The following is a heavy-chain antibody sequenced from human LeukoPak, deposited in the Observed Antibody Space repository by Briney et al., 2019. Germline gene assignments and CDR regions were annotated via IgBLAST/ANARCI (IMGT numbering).Heavy chain of an antibody. CDR2: ITSTSSHI. CDR1: GVTFSDYS. D-gene: IGHD3-16*01. J-gene: IGHJ5*02. CDR3: ARARLGYYDEYFDP. Sequence: GGSLRLSCATSGVTFSDYSMTWVRQAPGKGLEWVSSITSTSSHINYADSVRGRFTISRDNAKNALFLQMTSLTDEDTALYYCARARLGYYDEYFDPWGQGTQVTVSS. V-gene: IGHV3-21*01.